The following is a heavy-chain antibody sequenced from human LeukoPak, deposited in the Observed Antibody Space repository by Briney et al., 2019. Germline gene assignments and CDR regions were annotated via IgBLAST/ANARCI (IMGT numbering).Heavy chain of an antibody. CDR3: ARLLGATSLSQFDP. CDR1: GDSISSYY. D-gene: IGHD1-26*01. J-gene: IGHJ5*02. Sequence: PSETLPLTCTVSGDSISSYYWSWIRQPPGKGLEWIGYISYSGSTNYNPSLRSRVTISLDRSKNQFSLKLNSLTAADTAVYYCARLLGATSLSQFDPWGQGTLVTVSS. V-gene: IGHV4-59*01. CDR2: ISYSGST.